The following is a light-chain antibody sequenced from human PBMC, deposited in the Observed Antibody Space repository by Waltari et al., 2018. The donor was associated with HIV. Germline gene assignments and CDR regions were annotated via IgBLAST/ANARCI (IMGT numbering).Light chain of an antibody. J-gene: IGLJ1*01. Sequence: QSALTQPASVSGSPGQSITIPCTGTSSYVGGYNSVSWYQLHPGKAPKLMIYAVSNRPSGVSNRFSGSKSDNTASLTISGLQAEDEADYYCSSYTSTSTVYVFGTGTEVTVL. V-gene: IGLV2-14*03. CDR1: SSYVGGYNS. CDR2: AVS. CDR3: SSYTSTSTVYV.